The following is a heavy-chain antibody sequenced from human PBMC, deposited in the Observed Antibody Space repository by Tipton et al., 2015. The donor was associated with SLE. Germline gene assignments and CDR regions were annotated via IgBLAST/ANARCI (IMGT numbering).Heavy chain of an antibody. V-gene: IGHV4-39*07. CDR1: GGSISSSSYY. CDR2: IYYSGST. CDR3: ARGGASVLIRNCYFDY. D-gene: IGHD2-8*01. Sequence: TLSLTCTVSGGSISSSSYYWGWIRQPPGKGLEWIGHIYYSGSTYYNPSLKSRVSISVDTSKNQFFLNLHSVTAADTAVYYCARGGASVLIRNCYFDYWGQGSLVTVSS. J-gene: IGHJ4*01.